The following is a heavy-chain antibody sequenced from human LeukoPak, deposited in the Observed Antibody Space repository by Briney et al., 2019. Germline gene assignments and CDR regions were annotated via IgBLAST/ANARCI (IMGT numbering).Heavy chain of an antibody. J-gene: IGHJ4*02. CDR3: ASNLLYCSSTSCYFDC. CDR1: GGTFSSYA. V-gene: IGHV1-69*13. CDR2: IIPIFGTA. D-gene: IGHD2-2*01. Sequence: SVKVSCKTSGGTFSSYAISWVRQAPGQGLEWMGGIIPIFGTANYAQKFQGRVTITADESTSTAYMELSSLRSEDTAVYYCASNLLYCSSTSCYFDCWGQGTLVTVSS.